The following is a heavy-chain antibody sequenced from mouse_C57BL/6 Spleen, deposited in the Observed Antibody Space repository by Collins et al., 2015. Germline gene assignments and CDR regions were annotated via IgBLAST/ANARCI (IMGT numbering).Heavy chain of an antibody. CDR2: ISDGGSYT. CDR1: GFTFSDYY. D-gene: IGHD2-3*01. V-gene: IGHV5-4*02. Sequence: EVQLVESGGGLVKPGGSLKLSCAASGFTFSDYYMYWVRQTPEKRLEWVATISDGGSYTYYPDSVKGRFTISRDNAKNNLYLQMSSLKSEDTAMYYCARGGYYVFAYWGQGTLVTVSA. J-gene: IGHJ3*01. CDR3: ARGGYYVFAY.